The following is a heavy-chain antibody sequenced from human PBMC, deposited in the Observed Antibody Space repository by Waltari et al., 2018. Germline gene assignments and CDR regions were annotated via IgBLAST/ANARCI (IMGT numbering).Heavy chain of an antibody. V-gene: IGHV5-51*01. CDR1: GYSFTSYW. CDR3: ARPAYYYDSSGYYADY. Sequence: VQLVQSGAEVKKPGESLKISCKGSGYSFTSYWIGWVRQMPGKGREWMGIIYPGDADTRYSPSFQGQVTISADKSISTAYLQWSSLKASDTAMYYCARPAYYYDSSGYYADYWGQGTLVTVSS. CDR2: IYPGDADT. D-gene: IGHD3-22*01. J-gene: IGHJ4*02.